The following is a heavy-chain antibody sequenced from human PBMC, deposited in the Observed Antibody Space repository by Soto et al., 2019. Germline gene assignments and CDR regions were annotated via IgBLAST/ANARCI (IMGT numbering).Heavy chain of an antibody. Sequence: PGGSLRLSCTASGFTFGDYAMSWFRQAPGKGLEWVGFIRSKAYGGTTEYAASVEGRFTISRDDSKSIAYLQMNSLKTEDTAVYYCTRAYSSGWYFSYYFDYWGQGTLVTVSS. V-gene: IGHV3-49*03. CDR2: IRSKAYGGTT. J-gene: IGHJ4*02. CDR3: TRAYSSGWYFSYYFDY. D-gene: IGHD6-19*01. CDR1: GFTFGDYA.